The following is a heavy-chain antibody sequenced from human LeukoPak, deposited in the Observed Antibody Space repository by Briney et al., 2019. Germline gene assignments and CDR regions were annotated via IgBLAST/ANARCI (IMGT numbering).Heavy chain of an antibody. CDR3: AKDTGGWPYYFDY. CDR2: ISWNSDTI. Sequence: GGSLRLSCAASGFTFDDYAMHWVRQAPGKGLEWVSGISWNSDTIGYADSVKGRFTISRDNAKNSLYLQMNSLRAEDTAFYYCAKDTGGWPYYFDYWGHGTLVTVSS. J-gene: IGHJ4*01. D-gene: IGHD6-19*01. V-gene: IGHV3-9*01. CDR1: GFTFDDYA.